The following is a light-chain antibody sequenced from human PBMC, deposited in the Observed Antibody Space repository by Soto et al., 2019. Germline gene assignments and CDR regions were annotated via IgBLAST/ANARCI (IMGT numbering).Light chain of an antibody. CDR2: DAS. Sequence: EIVLTQSPATLSLSPGERATLSCRASQSVSRYLAWYQHKVGQAPRLLIYDASSRATGIPAKFSGSGSWTDFNLPISSLEPEDFAVYYCHQRSNWPWTFGQGTKVDIK. CDR3: HQRSNWPWT. CDR1: QSVSRY. J-gene: IGKJ1*01. V-gene: IGKV3-11*01.